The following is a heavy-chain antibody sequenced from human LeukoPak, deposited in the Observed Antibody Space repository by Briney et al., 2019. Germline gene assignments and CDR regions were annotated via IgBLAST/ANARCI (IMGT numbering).Heavy chain of an antibody. V-gene: IGHV3-23*01. D-gene: IGHD3-22*01. CDR2: ISGSGGST. Sequence: GGFLRLSCAASGFTFSSYAMSWVRQAPGKGLEWVSGISGSGGSTYYADSVKGRFTISRDNFKDTVYLEMNRLRAEDTAVYYCAKEQIDYYDTSGDYYYFYGMDVWGQGTTVTVSS. CDR3: AKEQIDYYDTSGDYYYFYGMDV. J-gene: IGHJ6*02. CDR1: GFTFSSYA.